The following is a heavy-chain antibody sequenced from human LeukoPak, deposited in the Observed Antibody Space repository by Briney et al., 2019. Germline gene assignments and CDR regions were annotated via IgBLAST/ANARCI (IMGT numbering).Heavy chain of an antibody. Sequence: ASVRVSCRASGYTFINYHINWVRQASGQGLEWMGWMNPNSGDRGYAQNLQGRVTITSDTSISTAYMELSSLRSEDTAVYFCARTTSLTASGYDYWGQGTLVTVSS. CDR1: GYTFINYH. D-gene: IGHD4-17*01. CDR3: ARTTSLTASGYDY. CDR2: MNPNSGDR. J-gene: IGHJ4*02. V-gene: IGHV1-8*03.